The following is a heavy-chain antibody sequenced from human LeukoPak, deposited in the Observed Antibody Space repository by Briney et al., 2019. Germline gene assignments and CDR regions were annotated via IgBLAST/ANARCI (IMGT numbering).Heavy chain of an antibody. CDR3: ARDLRSVTIAAAGICY. D-gene: IGHD6-13*01. CDR1: GYTFTGYY. CDR2: INPNSGGT. V-gene: IGHV1-2*02. Sequence: GASVKVSCKASGYTFTGYYMHWVRQAPGQGLEWMGWINPNSGGTNYAQKFQGRVTMTRDTSISTAYMELSRLRSDDTAVYYCARDLRSVTIAAAGICYWGQGTLATVSS. J-gene: IGHJ4*02.